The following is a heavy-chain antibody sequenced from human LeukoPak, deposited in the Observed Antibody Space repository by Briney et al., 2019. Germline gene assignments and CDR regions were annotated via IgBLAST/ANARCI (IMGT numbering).Heavy chain of an antibody. Sequence: GGSLRLSCAASGFTFSSYAMHWVRQALGKGLEWVAVISYDGSNKYYADSVKGRFTISRDNSKNTLYLQMNSLRAEDTAVYYCAKIFSGSYLVDYWGQGTLVTVSS. D-gene: IGHD1-26*01. CDR1: GFTFSSYA. J-gene: IGHJ4*02. V-gene: IGHV3-30*04. CDR3: AKIFSGSYLVDY. CDR2: ISYDGSNK.